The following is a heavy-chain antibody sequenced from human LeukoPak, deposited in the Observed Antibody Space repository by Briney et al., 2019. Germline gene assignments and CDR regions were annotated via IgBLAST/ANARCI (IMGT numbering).Heavy chain of an antibody. D-gene: IGHD3-10*01. V-gene: IGHV4-59*01. CDR1: GGSISSFY. CDR2: IYYSGST. Sequence: SETLSLTGTVSGGSISSFYWSWLRQPPGQGLEWLGYIYYSGSTNYNPSPKSRVTISVDTSNKQFSLQLSSVTAADTAVYYCARDRGYFDYWGQGTLVTVSS. CDR3: ARDRGYFDY. J-gene: IGHJ4*02.